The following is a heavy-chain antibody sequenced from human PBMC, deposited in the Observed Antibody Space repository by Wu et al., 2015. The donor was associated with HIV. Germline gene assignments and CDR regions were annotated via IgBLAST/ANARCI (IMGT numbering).Heavy chain of an antibody. CDR3: VTNLIVNPGYNWSDP. Sequence: QVQLVQSGAEVKKPGSSVKISCKASGNTFNAINWVRQAPGKGLEWMGGFVPEDDETIYAQKFQGRVIMTEDTSTDTAYMQLSSLRSEDTAVYYCVTNLIVNPGYNWSDPWATGTWSPSP. D-gene: IGHD2-21*01. J-gene: IGHJ5*02. CDR1: GNTFNA. CDR2: FVPEDDET. V-gene: IGHV1-24*01.